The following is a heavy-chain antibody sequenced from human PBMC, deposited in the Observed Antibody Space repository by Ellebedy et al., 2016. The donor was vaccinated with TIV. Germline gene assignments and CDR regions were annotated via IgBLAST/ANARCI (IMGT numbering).Heavy chain of an antibody. CDR2: ISWNSGSI. CDR1: GFTFSSYW. Sequence: PGGSLRLSCAASGFTFSSYWMHWVRQAPGKGLEWVSGISWNSGSIGYADSVKGRFTISRDNAKSSLYLQMNSLRAEDTALYYCAKDLVRYCSGGSCPGFDYWGQGTLVTVSS. CDR3: AKDLVRYCSGGSCPGFDY. D-gene: IGHD2-15*01. J-gene: IGHJ4*02. V-gene: IGHV3-9*01.